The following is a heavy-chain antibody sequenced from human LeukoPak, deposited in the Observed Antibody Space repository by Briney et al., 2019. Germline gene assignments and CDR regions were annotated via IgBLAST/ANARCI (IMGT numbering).Heavy chain of an antibody. J-gene: IGHJ6*02. Sequence: SGTLSLTCTVSGGSISSSCYYWVWLRQPPGKGGEWFGSIYYSGSTYDNPSLKSRVTISVDTSKNQFSLKVSSVTAADTAVYYCARHGGYYGVDVWGQGTTVTVSS. V-gene: IGHV4-39*01. CDR2: IYYSGST. D-gene: IGHD3-22*01. CDR1: GGSISSSCYY. CDR3: ARHGGYYGVDV.